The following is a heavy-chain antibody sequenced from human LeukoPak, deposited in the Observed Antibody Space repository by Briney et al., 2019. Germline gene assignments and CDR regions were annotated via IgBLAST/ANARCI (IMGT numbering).Heavy chain of an antibody. D-gene: IGHD5-12*01. CDR2: INSDGSST. CDR1: GFNLSSYR. CDR3: ARAQHSGYERYQYYFDY. Sequence: GSLGLPCAASGFNLSSYRMHWVRQAPGKGLVWVSPINSDGSSTSYADSVKGRFTISRDNAKDTLYLQMNSLRAEDTAVYYCARAQHSGYERYQYYFDYWGQGTLVTVSS. V-gene: IGHV3-74*01. J-gene: IGHJ4*02.